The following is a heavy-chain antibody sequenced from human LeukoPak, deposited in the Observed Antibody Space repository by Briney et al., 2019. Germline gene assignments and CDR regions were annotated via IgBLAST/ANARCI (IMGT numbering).Heavy chain of an antibody. D-gene: IGHD2-8*02. J-gene: IGHJ4*02. CDR2: IKQDAGTK. V-gene: IGHV3-7*01. CDR1: GFTFTNSW. Sequence: GGSLRLSCSASGFTFTNSWMAWVRQAPGKGLEWVANIKQDAGTKHYADSLKGRFTISRDNPKNSLYLQMNNLRADDTAIYYCTRDTEGTLDYWGQGILVTVAS. CDR3: TRDTEGTLDY.